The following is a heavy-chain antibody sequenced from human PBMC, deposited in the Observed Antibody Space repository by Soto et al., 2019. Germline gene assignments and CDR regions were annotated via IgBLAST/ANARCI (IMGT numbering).Heavy chain of an antibody. Sequence: QVQLVESGGGVVQPGRSLRLSCAASGFTFSSYGMHWVRQAPGKGLEWVAVIWYDGSTKYYADSVKGRFTTSRDNSKNPLYLQMNSLRAEDTAVYYCARDCAGYSSGWYQRGGFDYWGQGTLVTVSS. CDR1: GFTFSSYG. D-gene: IGHD6-19*01. CDR3: ARDCAGYSSGWYQRGGFDY. CDR2: IWYDGSTK. J-gene: IGHJ4*02. V-gene: IGHV3-33*01.